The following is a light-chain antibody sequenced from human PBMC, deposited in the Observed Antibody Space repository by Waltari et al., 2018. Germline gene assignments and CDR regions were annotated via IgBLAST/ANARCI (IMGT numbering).Light chain of an antibody. CDR1: QDISSW. J-gene: IGKJ2*01. V-gene: IGKV1D-12*01. CDR2: SSS. Sequence: DIQMTQSPSSVSASVGDRVTITCRASQDISSWLAWYQQKPGKAPELLIYSSSTLHFGVPSRFSGSRSGTEFSLTITVLQPDDSATYFCQQANSFPYTYGQGTKLDI. CDR3: QQANSFPYT.